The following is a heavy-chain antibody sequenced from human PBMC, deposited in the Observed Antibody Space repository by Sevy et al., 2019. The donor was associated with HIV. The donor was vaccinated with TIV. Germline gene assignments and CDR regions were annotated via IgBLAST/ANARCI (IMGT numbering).Heavy chain of an antibody. D-gene: IGHD3-3*01. V-gene: IGHV1-18*01. J-gene: IGHJ6*02. CDR2: ISAYNGNT. Sequence: ASVKVSCKASGYTFTSYGISWVRQAPGQGLEWMGWISAYNGNTNYEQKLQGRVTMTTDTSTSTAYMELRSLRSDDTAVYYCARVGVSRVVIIAAYGMDVRGQGTTVTVSS. CDR1: GYTFTSYG. CDR3: ARVGVSRVVIIAAYGMDV.